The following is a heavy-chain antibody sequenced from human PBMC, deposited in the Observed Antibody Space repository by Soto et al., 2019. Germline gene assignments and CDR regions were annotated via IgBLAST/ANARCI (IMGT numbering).Heavy chain of an antibody. CDR2: RIPKFGRR. V-gene: IGHV1-69*06. CDR3: ALSGKSGGEY. Sequence: QVQLVQSGAEVKKPGSSVRVSCKTSGGIFNNYAISWVRQAPGQGLEWMAGRIPKFGRRNYAQKFQGRVTVTAETSTSNVHMALSGLSSEDMAVYYCALSGKSGGEYWDQGALVIVSS. J-gene: IGHJ4*02. CDR1: GGIFNNYA. D-gene: IGHD2-15*01.